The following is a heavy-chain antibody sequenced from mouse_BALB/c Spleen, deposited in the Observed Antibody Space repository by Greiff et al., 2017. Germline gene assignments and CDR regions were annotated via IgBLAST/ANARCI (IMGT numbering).Heavy chain of an antibody. CDR1: GFTFSSYT. CDR2: ISSGGSYT. V-gene: IGHV5-6-4*01. Sequence: EVKLMESGGGLVKPGGSLKLSCAASGFTFSSYTMSWVRQTPEKRLEWVATISSGGSYTYYPDSVKGRFTISRDNAKNTLYLQMSSLKSEDTAMYYCTRNYDYDGPGAYWGQGTLVTVSA. J-gene: IGHJ3*01. D-gene: IGHD2-4*01. CDR3: TRNYDYDGPGAY.